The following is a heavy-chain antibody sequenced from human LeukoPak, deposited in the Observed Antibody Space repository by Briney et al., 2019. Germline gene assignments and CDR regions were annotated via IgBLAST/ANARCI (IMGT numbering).Heavy chain of an antibody. J-gene: IGHJ3*02. Sequence: PSETLSLTCTVSGGSISSYYWSWLRQPPGKGLEWLGYIYYSGSTNYNPSLKSRVTISVDTSKNQFSLKLSSVTAADTAVYYCARGKLGFVSPWFRSARAFDIWGQGTMVTVSS. D-gene: IGHD3-10*01. V-gene: IGHV4-59*01. CDR1: GGSISSYY. CDR2: IYYSGST. CDR3: ARGKLGFVSPWFRSARAFDI.